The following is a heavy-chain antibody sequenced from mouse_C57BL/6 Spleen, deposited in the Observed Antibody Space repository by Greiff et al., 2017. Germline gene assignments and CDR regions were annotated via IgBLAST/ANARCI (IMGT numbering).Heavy chain of an antibody. V-gene: IGHV1-7*01. Sequence: VQLQESGAELAKPGASVKLSCKASGYTFTSYWMHWVKQRPGQGLEWIGYINPCGGYTKYNQKFKDKATLTADKSSSTAYMRLSSLTSEDSAVYYCARGRTVLDDWGQGTTLTVSS. J-gene: IGHJ2*01. D-gene: IGHD1-1*01. CDR2: INPCGGYT. CDR1: GYTFTSYW. CDR3: ARGRTVLDD.